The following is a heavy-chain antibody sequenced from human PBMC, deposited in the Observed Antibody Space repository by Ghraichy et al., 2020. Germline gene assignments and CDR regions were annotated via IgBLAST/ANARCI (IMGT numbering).Heavy chain of an antibody. Sequence: SETLSLTCTVSGGSISSGGYYWSWIRQHPGKGLEWIGYIYYSGSTNYNPSLKSRVTISVDTSKNQFSLKLSSVTAADTAVYYCARERRAVRGVIMVDPWGQGTLVTVSS. CDR2: IYYSGST. V-gene: IGHV4-31*03. CDR1: GGSISSGGYY. J-gene: IGHJ5*02. CDR3: ARERRAVRGVIMVDP. D-gene: IGHD3-10*01.